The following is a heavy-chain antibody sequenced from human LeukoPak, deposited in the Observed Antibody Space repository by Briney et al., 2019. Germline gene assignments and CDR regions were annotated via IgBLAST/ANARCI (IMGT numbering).Heavy chain of an antibody. CDR1: GDSISGSTYY. J-gene: IGHJ3*02. Sequence: SETLSLTCTVSGDSISGSTYYWSWIRQPPGKGLEWIGYIYYSGSTNYNPSLKSRVTISVDTSKNQFSLKLSSVTAADTAVYFCARGPYSYDSSGAFDIWGQGTMVTVSS. CDR2: IYYSGST. V-gene: IGHV4-61*05. CDR3: ARGPYSYDSSGAFDI. D-gene: IGHD3-22*01.